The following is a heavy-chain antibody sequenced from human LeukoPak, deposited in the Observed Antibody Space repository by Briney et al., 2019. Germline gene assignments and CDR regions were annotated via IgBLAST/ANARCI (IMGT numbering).Heavy chain of an antibody. CDR3: ARATGTAGYYYFDY. V-gene: IGHV1-8*01. J-gene: IGHJ4*02. CDR2: MNPSLGHT. Sequence: ASVKLSCKASEYTFTGHDINWVRRAAGQGPEWMGWMNPSLGHTGYAQQFQGRVAMTRDISIGTAYMELTNLRSEDTAIYYCARATGTAGYYYFDYWGQGALVTVSS. D-gene: IGHD1-26*01. CDR1: EYTFTGHD.